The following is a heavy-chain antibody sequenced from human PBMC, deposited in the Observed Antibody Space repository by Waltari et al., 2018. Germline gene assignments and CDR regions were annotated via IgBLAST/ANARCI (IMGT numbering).Heavy chain of an antibody. CDR2: IKSKTDGGTT. Sequence: EVQLVESGGGLVKPGGSLRLSCAASGFTFSNAWMSWVRQGPGKGLEWVGRIKSKTDGGTTDYAAPVKGRFTISRDDSKNTLYLQMNSLKTEDTAVYYCTTGGSYYYGGYYWGQGTLVTVSS. CDR3: TTGGSYYYGGYY. D-gene: IGHD1-26*01. CDR1: GFTFSNAW. V-gene: IGHV3-15*01. J-gene: IGHJ4*02.